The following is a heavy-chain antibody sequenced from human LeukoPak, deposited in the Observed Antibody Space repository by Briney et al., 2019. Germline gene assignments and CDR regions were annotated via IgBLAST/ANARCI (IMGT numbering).Heavy chain of an antibody. CDR2: ISGSGGST. CDR1: GFTFSSYA. D-gene: IGHD3-9*01. Sequence: GGSLRLSCAASGFTFSSYAMSWVRQAPGKGLEWGSAISGSGGSTYYADSVKGRFTISRDNSKNTLYLQMNSLRAEDTAVYYCAKDGGQLLRKILRYFDRDAFDIWGQGTMVTVSS. V-gene: IGHV3-23*01. CDR3: AKDGGQLLRKILRYFDRDAFDI. J-gene: IGHJ3*02.